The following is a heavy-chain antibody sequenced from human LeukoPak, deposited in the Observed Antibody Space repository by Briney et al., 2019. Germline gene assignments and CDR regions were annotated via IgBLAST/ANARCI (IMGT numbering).Heavy chain of an antibody. Sequence: PGGTLRLFRSASGFIFSSYAMHWVPDARGKGLEYVSAISSNGGSTNYADSVKDRFTISRDNSKNTLYLQMSSLRAEDTAVYYCAKAGSGSYYKSRSGMDVWGKGTTVIVSS. CDR2: ISSNGGST. V-gene: IGHV3-64D*06. CDR3: AKAGSGSYYKSRSGMDV. D-gene: IGHD3-10*01. J-gene: IGHJ6*04. CDR1: GFIFSSYA.